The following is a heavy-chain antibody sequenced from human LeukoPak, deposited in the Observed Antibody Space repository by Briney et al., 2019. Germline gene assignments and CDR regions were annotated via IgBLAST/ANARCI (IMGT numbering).Heavy chain of an antibody. Sequence: ASQTLSLTCTVSGGSISSGSYYWSWIRQPAGKGLEWIGRIYTSGSTNYNPSLKSRVTISVDTSKNQFSLKLSSVTAADTAVYYCARERAAAGPADLYYFDYWGQGTLVTVSS. D-gene: IGHD6-13*01. CDR3: ARERAAAGPADLYYFDY. CDR1: GGSISSGSYY. V-gene: IGHV4-61*02. J-gene: IGHJ4*02. CDR2: IYTSGST.